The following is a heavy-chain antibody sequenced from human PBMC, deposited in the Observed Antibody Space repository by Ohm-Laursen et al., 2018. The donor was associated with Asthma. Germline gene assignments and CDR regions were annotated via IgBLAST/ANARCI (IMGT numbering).Heavy chain of an antibody. D-gene: IGHD2-8*01. Sequence: SVKVSCKASGGTFSSYAISWVRQAPGQGLEWMGGIIPIFGTANYAQKFQGRVTITADESTSTAYMELSSLRSEDTAVYYCAGDIVLMVYAIRHYYYGMDVWGQGTTVTVSS. V-gene: IGHV1-69*13. J-gene: IGHJ6*02. CDR1: GGTFSSYA. CDR3: AGDIVLMVYAIRHYYYGMDV. CDR2: IIPIFGTA.